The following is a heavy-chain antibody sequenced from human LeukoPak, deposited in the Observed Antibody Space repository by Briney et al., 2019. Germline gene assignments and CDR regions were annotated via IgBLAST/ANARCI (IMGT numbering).Heavy chain of an antibody. Sequence: PSETLSLTCAVSGYFISSGYYWGWIRQPPGKGLEWIGNIYHSESTNYNPSLKSRVTISVDTSKNQFSLELSSVTAADTAVYYCARIMVRGVMEYWGQGILVTVSS. CDR1: GYFISSGYY. CDR3: ARIMVRGVMEY. D-gene: IGHD3-10*01. CDR2: IYHSEST. V-gene: IGHV4-38-2*01. J-gene: IGHJ4*02.